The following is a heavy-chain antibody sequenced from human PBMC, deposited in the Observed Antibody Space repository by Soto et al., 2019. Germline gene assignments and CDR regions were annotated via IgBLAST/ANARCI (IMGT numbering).Heavy chain of an antibody. V-gene: IGHV4-4*02. CDR2: IYHSGST. CDR3: ARVFNDDYEEGFDP. D-gene: IGHD4-17*01. CDR1: SGSISSSNW. Sequence: SETLSLTCAVSSGSISSSNWWSWVRQPPGKGLEWIGEIYHSGSTNYNPSLKSRVTISVDKSKNQFSLKLSSVTAADTAVYYCARVFNDDYEEGFDPWGQGTLVTVSS. J-gene: IGHJ5*02.